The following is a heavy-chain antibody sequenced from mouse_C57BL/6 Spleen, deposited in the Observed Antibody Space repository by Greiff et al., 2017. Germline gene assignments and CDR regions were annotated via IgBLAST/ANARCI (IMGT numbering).Heavy chain of an antibody. V-gene: IGHV1-42*01. CDR2: IKPSTGGT. CDR3: ARQYGSSYAMDY. J-gene: IGHJ4*01. CDR1: GYSFTGYY. Sequence: EVQLQQSGPELVKPGASVKISCKASGYSFTGYYMNWVKQSPEKSLEWIGEIKPSTGGTTYNQKFTAKATLTVDKSSSTAYSQLKSLKSDDSAVYYCARQYGSSYAMDYWGQGTSVPVTA. D-gene: IGHD1-1*01.